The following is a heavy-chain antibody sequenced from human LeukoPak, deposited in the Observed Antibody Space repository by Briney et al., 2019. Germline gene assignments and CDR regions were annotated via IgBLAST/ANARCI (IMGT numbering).Heavy chain of an antibody. Sequence: SETLSLTCTVSGGSISSYYWIWIRQPPGKGLEWIGYIYYSGSTNYNPSLKSRVTISVDTSKNQFSLKLSSVTAADTAVYYCARHRSTVSTMMFWGQGTMVTVSS. CDR3: ARHRSTVSTMMF. D-gene: IGHD5-12*01. J-gene: IGHJ3*01. CDR1: GGSISSYY. V-gene: IGHV4-59*08. CDR2: IYYSGST.